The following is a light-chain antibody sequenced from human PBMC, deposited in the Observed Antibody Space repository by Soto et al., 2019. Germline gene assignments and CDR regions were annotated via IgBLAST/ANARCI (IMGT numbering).Light chain of an antibody. Sequence: EIVMTQSPATLSLTPGERATLSCRASQSVSNNLAWYQQKPGQAPRFLFFGASTRATGIPARFSASGSGTEFTLTISSLQSEDFAVYYCQQCNNWPYTFGQGTKLEIK. CDR3: QQCNNWPYT. J-gene: IGKJ2*01. V-gene: IGKV3D-15*01. CDR2: GAS. CDR1: QSVSNN.